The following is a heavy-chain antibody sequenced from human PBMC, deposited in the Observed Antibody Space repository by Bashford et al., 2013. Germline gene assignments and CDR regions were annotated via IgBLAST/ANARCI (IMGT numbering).Heavy chain of an antibody. V-gene: IGHV1-18*01. CDR1: GYTFTSYG. D-gene: IGHD6-6*01. J-gene: IGHJ6*02. CDR3: ARNPSSSFYYYYYGMDV. CDR2: ISAYNGNT. Sequence: ASVKVSCKASGYTFTSYGISWVRQAPGQGLEWMGWISAYNGNTNYAQKLQGRVTMTTDTSTSTAYMELRSLRSDDTAVYYCARNPSSSFYYYYYGMDVVGPRGPRSPSP.